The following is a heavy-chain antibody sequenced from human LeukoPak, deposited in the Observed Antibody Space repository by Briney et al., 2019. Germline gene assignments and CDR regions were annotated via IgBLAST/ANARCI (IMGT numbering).Heavy chain of an antibody. CDR2: IKQDGTEK. D-gene: IGHD6-13*01. CDR1: GFTFTTYW. V-gene: IGHV3-7*01. Sequence: TGGSLRLSCAASGFTFTTYWMSWVRQAPGKGLEWVANIKQDGTEKYYVDSVKGRFTISRDNAKNSLYLQMNSLRAEDTAVYYSSSWYSHWGQGTLVTVSS. CDR3: SSWYSH. J-gene: IGHJ4*02.